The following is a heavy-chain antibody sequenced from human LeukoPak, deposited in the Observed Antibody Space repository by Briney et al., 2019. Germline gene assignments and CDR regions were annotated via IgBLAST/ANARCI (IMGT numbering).Heavy chain of an antibody. D-gene: IGHD3-9*01. V-gene: IGHV1-8*01. Sequence: VASVKVSCKASGYTFTSYDINWVRQATGQGLEWMGWMNPNSGNTGYAQKFQGRVTMTRDTSISTAYMELRSLRSDDTAVYYCARDLRPSDYDILTGSDYWGQGTLVTVSS. CDR2: MNPNSGNT. CDR1: GYTFTSYD. J-gene: IGHJ4*02. CDR3: ARDLRPSDYDILTGSDY.